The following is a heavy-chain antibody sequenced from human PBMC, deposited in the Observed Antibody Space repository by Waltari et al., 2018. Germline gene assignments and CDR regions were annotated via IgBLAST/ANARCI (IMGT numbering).Heavy chain of an antibody. V-gene: IGHV4-38-2*02. J-gene: IGHJ5*02. CDR1: GYSISSGYY. CDR3: ARDLSWFDP. Sequence: QAQLQESGPGLVKPSETLSLTCTVSGYSISSGYYWGWIRQPPGKGLEWIGSIYHSGSTYYNPSLKSRVTISVDTSKNQFSLKLSSVTAADTAVYYCARDLSWFDPWGQGTLVTVSS. CDR2: IYHSGST.